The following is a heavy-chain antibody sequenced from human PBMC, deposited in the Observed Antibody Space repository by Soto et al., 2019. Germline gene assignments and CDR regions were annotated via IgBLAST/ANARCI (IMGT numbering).Heavy chain of an antibody. CDR2: INHSGST. CDR3: ARDKITGLFDY. D-gene: IGHD2-8*02. J-gene: IGHJ4*02. V-gene: IGHV4-34*01. Sequence: QVQLQQWGAGLLKPSETLSLTYAVYGGSFSGYYWTWIRQPPGTGLEWIGEINHSGSTNYNPSLKSRVTISVDTPQNQFSLKLTSVTAADTAVYYCARDKITGLFDYWGQGTLVTVSS. CDR1: GGSFSGYY.